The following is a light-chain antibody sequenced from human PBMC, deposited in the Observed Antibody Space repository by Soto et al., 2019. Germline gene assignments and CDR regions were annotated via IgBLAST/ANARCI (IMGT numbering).Light chain of an antibody. CDR2: DAS. CDR1: QNINNY. CDR3: QQYENLHT. J-gene: IGKJ5*01. V-gene: IGKV1-33*01. Sequence: DIQMTQSPSSLSASVGYRFTITCQAGQNINNYLNWYQQKPGRAPKLLIYDASNLEAGVPSRFRGSGSGTDFTFTISRLQTEDIATYYCQQYENLHTFGQGTRLEI.